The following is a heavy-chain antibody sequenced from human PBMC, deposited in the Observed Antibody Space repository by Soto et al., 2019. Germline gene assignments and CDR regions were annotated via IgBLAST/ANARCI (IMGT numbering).Heavy chain of an antibody. Sequence: GESLKISCNGSGYSFTSDWIGWVRQMPGKGLEWMGIIYPGDSDTSYSPSLQGQVTISADKSITTAYLQWSSLKASDTAMYYCARQSYYGSGTYYGMDVWGQGTTVTVSS. CDR1: GYSFTSDW. D-gene: IGHD3-10*01. CDR2: IYPGDSDT. CDR3: ARQSYYGSGTYYGMDV. J-gene: IGHJ6*02. V-gene: IGHV5-51*01.